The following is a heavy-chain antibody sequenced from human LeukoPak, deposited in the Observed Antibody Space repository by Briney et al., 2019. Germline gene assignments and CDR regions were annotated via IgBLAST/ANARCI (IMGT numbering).Heavy chain of an antibody. Sequence: SETLSLTCTVSGGSISSYYWSWIRQPAGKGLEWIGRIYTSGSTNYNPSLKSRVTISVDKSKNQFSLKLNSVAAADTAVYYCARRGSGWSFDYWGQGTLVTVSS. CDR1: GGSISSYY. CDR3: ARRGSGWSFDY. CDR2: IYTSGST. V-gene: IGHV4-4*07. D-gene: IGHD6-19*01. J-gene: IGHJ4*02.